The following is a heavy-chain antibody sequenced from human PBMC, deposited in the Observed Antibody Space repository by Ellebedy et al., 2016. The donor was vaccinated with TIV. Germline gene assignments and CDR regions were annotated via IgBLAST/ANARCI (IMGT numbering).Heavy chain of an antibody. CDR1: GLTFTNYW. V-gene: IGHV3-7*01. CDR3: AGRSSGAFDNY. CDR2: INLDGSGK. J-gene: IGHJ4*02. D-gene: IGHD3-22*01. Sequence: GGSLRLXXAASGLTFTNYWMNWVRQPPGKGLEWVANINLDGSGKYYVDSVRGRFTISRDNAKNSFYLQMNSLRAEDTAVYYCAGRSSGAFDNYWGQGTLVTVSS.